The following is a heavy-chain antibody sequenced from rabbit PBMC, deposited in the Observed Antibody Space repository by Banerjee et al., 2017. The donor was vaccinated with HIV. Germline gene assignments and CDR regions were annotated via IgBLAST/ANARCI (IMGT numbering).Heavy chain of an antibody. J-gene: IGHJ4*01. Sequence: QEQLEESGGDLVKPEGSLTLTCTASGFSFSSSYYMCWVRQAPGKRPEWIACIYNGDGSTYYASWVNGRFTISRNTSLNTVTLQMTSLTAADTATYFCARITDNSGMALWGPGTLVTVS. CDR2: IYNGDGST. V-gene: IGHV1S47*01. CDR1: GFSFSSSYY. D-gene: IGHD4-1*01. CDR3: ARITDNSGMAL.